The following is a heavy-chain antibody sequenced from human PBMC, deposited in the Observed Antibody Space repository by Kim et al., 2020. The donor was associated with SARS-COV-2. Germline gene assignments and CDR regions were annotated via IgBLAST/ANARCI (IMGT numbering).Heavy chain of an antibody. J-gene: IGHJ2*01. CDR2: IYYSGST. V-gene: IGHV4-31*03. CDR1: GGSISSGGYY. D-gene: IGHD2-2*01. Sequence: SETLSLTCTVSGGSISSGGYYWSWIRQHPGKGLEWIGYIYYSGSTYYNPSLKSRVTISVDTSKNQFSLKLSSVTAADTAVYYCARVGSSTSCPSCYFDLWGRGTLVTVSS. CDR3: ARVGSSTSCPSCYFDL.